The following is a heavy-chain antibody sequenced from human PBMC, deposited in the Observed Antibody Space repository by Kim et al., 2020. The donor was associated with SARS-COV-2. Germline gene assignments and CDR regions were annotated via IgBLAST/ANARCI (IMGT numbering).Heavy chain of an antibody. V-gene: IGHV1-2*06. J-gene: IGHJ6*02. CDR2: INPNSGGT. CDR1: GYTFTGYY. Sequence: ASVKVSCKASGYTFTGYYMHWVRQAPGQGLEWMGRINPNSGGTNYAQKFQGRVTMTRDTSISTAYMELSRLRSDDTAVYYCARGATIFLIYYYGMDVWGQGTTVTVSS. D-gene: IGHD3-3*01. CDR3: ARGATIFLIYYYGMDV.